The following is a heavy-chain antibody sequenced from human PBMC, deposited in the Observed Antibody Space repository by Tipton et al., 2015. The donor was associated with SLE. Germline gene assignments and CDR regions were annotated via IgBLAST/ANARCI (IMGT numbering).Heavy chain of an antibody. CDR1: DDSISGSYY. D-gene: IGHD5-12*01. J-gene: IGHJ4*02. Sequence: TLSLTCTVSDDSISGSYYWSWIRQPAGKGLEWIGRISSTGITNYNPPLKSRVTISVDASKNQFSLKLNSVTAADTAVYYCARGGVGGYDYFDHWGQGTLVTVSS. CDR2: ISSTGIT. V-gene: IGHV4-61*02. CDR3: ARGGVGGYDYFDH.